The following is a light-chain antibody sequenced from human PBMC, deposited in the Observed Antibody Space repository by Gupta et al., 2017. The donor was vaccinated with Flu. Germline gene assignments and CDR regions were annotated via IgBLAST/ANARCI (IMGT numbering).Light chain of an antibody. V-gene: IGKV1-33*01. CDR1: QGISKF. CDR2: DAF. Sequence: DIQMTQSPSSLSASVGDSVTITCQASQGISKFLNWYRHRPGKAPELLIYDAFRVAEGVPSRFVGGGSGTKFNFSITSRQPEDVGKYYCQPEDNLLGSFGHGTMVDI. J-gene: IGKJ3*01. CDR3: QPEDNLLGS.